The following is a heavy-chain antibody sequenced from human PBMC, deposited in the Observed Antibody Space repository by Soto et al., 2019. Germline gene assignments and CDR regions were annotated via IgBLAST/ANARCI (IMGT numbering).Heavy chain of an antibody. J-gene: IGHJ1*01. D-gene: IGHD2-15*01. V-gene: IGHV3-74*01. Sequence: GGSLRLSCAASGFTFSSYWMHWVRQAPGKGLVWVSRINSDGSSTSYADSVKGRFTISRDNAKNTLYLQMNSLRAEDTAVYYCAREYCSGGSCHTANFQHWGQGTLVTVSS. CDR1: GFTFSSYW. CDR2: INSDGSST. CDR3: AREYCSGGSCHTANFQH.